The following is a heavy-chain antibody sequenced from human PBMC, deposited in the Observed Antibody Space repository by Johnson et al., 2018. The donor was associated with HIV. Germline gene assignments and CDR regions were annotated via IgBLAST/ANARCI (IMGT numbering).Heavy chain of an antibody. CDR3: AKDQHYYDSRNGGAFDS. CDR2: ISGSGGST. CDR1: GFTFEDYA. V-gene: IGHV3-23*04. Sequence: VQLVESGGALVQPGRSLRLSCVASGFTFEDYAMYWVRQAPGKGLEWVSAISGSGGSTYYADSVKGRFTISRDNAKNSLYLQMNSLRAEDTAVYYCAKDQHYYDSRNGGAFDSWGQGEMVTVSS. J-gene: IGHJ3*02. D-gene: IGHD3-22*01.